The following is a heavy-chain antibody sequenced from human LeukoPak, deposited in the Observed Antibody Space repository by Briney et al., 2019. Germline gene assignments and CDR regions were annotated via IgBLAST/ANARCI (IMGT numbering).Heavy chain of an antibody. J-gene: IGHJ4*02. CDR2: IIPIFGTA. Sequence: SVKVSCKASGGTFSSYAISWVRQAPGQGLEWMGGIIPIFGTANYAQKFQGRVTITADKSTSTAYMELSSLRSEDTAVYYCARGHCSGGSCYFGWVYWGQGTLVTVSS. CDR1: GGTFSSYA. CDR3: ARGHCSGGSCYFGWVY. V-gene: IGHV1-69*06. D-gene: IGHD2-15*01.